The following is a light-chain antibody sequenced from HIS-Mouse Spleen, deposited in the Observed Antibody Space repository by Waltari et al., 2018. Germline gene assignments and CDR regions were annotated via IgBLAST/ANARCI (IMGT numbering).Light chain of an antibody. CDR1: QSISSW. Sequence: DIQMTQSPSTLSASVGDRVTITCRASQSISSWLALYQKKPGKAPKLLIYKASNLESGVPSRFSGSGSGTEFTLTISSLQPDDFATYYCQQYNSYSTFGQGTKVEIK. J-gene: IGKJ1*01. CDR3: QQYNSYST. CDR2: KAS. V-gene: IGKV1-5*03.